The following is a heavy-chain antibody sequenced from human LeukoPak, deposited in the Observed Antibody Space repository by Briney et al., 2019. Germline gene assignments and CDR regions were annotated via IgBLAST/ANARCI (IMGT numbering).Heavy chain of an antibody. J-gene: IGHJ4*02. Sequence: SDTLSLTCTVCGGPISSYYWSWIRQPPGKGLEGIGYIYYSGSGSTNYSPSLKSRVTISVDTSKNQFSLKLSSVTAADTALYYCARVNLGEYYFDYWGQGALVTVSS. CDR3: ARVNLGEYYFDY. CDR2: IYYSGSGST. CDR1: GGPISSYY. V-gene: IGHV4-59*07.